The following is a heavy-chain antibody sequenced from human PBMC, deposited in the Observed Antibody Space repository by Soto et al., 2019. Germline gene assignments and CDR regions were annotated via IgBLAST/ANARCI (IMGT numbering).Heavy chain of an antibody. CDR1: GGSITPYY. J-gene: IGHJ3*01. V-gene: IGHV4-59*07. CDR3: ARQQYTVVTAFDV. CDR2: VSYSGKT. D-gene: IGHD2-15*01. Sequence: QVQLQESGPGLVKTSDTLSLTCTVSGGSITPYYWSWIRQPPGEGLEWIGNVSYSGKTVYNPSLKSRVSMSIDTSKNEFALKLTSLTAADAATYCCARQQYTVVTAFDVWGQGTTVAVSS.